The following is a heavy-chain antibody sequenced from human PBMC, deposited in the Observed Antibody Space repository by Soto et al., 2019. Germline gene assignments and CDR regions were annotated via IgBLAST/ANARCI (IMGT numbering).Heavy chain of an antibody. Sequence: EVQLLESGGGLVQPGGSLRLSCAASGFTFSYFAMGWVRQSPGKGLEWVSGLNDRGDTTYYTDSVKGRFTISRDNSKNTLDLQMNSRRAEDTDVYYCAKDATRTNGWYHFDYWGQGALVTVSS. D-gene: IGHD6-19*01. CDR3: AKDATRTNGWYHFDY. V-gene: IGHV3-23*01. CDR1: GFTFSYFA. CDR2: LNDRGDTT. J-gene: IGHJ4*02.